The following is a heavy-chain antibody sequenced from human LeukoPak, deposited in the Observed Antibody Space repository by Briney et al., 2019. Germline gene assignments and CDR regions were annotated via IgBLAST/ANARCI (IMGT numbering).Heavy chain of an antibody. Sequence: ASVKVSCKVSGYTLTELSMHWVRQAPGKGLEWMGGFDPEDGETIYAQKFQGRVTMTRDTSTSTVYMELSSLRSEDTAVYYCAGEVVGPRLFFRDGYNDHNAFDIWGQGTMVTVSS. CDR1: GYTLTELS. D-gene: IGHD5-24*01. V-gene: IGHV1-24*01. CDR3: AGEVVGPRLFFRDGYNDHNAFDI. J-gene: IGHJ3*02. CDR2: FDPEDGET.